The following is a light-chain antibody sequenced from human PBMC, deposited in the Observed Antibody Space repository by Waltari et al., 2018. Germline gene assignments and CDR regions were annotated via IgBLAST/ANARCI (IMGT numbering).Light chain of an antibody. CDR2: AAS. V-gene: IGKV1-39*01. CDR3: QQSYSTPPYT. CDR1: QRISSY. J-gene: IGKJ2*01. Sequence: DIQMTQSPSSLSASVGDRVTITCRARQRISSYLNWYQQKPGKAPKLLIYAASSLQSGVPSRFSGSGSGTDFTLTISSLQPEDFATYYCQQSYSTPPYTFGQGTKLEIK.